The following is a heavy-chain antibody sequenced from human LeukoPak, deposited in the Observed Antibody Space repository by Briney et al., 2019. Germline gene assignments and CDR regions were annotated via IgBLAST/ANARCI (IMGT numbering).Heavy chain of an antibody. D-gene: IGHD4-23*01. CDR2: IYYSGST. J-gene: IGHJ4*02. V-gene: IGHV4-59*01. CDR3: ARQTDYGGNSGFDY. Sequence: SETLSLTCTVSGGYISSYYWSWIRQPPGKGLERIGYIYYSGSTNYNPSLKSRVTISVDTSKNQFSLKLSSVTAADTAVYYCARQTDYGGNSGFDYWGQGTLVTVSS. CDR1: GGYISSYY.